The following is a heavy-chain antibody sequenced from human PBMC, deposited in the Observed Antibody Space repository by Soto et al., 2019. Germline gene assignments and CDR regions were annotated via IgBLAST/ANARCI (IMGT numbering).Heavy chain of an antibody. J-gene: IGHJ6*03. Sequence: SETLSRTCAVYGGSVSGYYWSWIRQPPGKGLEWIGEINHSGSTNYNPSLKSRVTISVDTSKNQFSLKLSSVTAADTAVYYCARGLGVVAAYYYMDVWGKGTTVTVSS. D-gene: IGHD2-15*01. CDR3: ARGLGVVAAYYYMDV. CDR2: INHSGST. V-gene: IGHV4-34*01. CDR1: GGSVSGYY.